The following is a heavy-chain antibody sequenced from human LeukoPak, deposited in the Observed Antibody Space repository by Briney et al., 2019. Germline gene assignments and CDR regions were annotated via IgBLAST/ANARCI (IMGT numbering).Heavy chain of an antibody. Sequence: GGSLRLSCAASGFTFDDYAMHWVRRAPGKGLEWVSGISWNSGSIGYADSVKGRFTISRDNAKNSLYLQMNSLRAEDTALYYCAKGDNYYDALDYWGQGTLVTVSS. D-gene: IGHD3-22*01. CDR2: ISWNSGSI. J-gene: IGHJ4*02. CDR3: AKGDNYYDALDY. V-gene: IGHV3-9*01. CDR1: GFTFDDYA.